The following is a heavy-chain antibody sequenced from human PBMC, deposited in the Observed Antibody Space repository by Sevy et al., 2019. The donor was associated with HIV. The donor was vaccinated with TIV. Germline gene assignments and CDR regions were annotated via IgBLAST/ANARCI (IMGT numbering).Heavy chain of an antibody. J-gene: IGHJ4*02. CDR1: GGSISSGDYY. Sequence: SETLSLTCTVSGGSISSGDYYWSWIRQPPGKGLEWIGYIYYSGSTYYNPSLKSRVTISVDTSKNQFSLKLSSVTAADTAVYYCARSSSWYRAFVDYWGQGTLVTVSS. D-gene: IGHD6-13*01. CDR3: ARSSSWYRAFVDY. V-gene: IGHV4-30-4*01. CDR2: IYYSGST.